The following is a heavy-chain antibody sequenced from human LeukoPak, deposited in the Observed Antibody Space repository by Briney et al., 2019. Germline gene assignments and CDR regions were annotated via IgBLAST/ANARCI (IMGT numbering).Heavy chain of an antibody. J-gene: IGHJ4*02. Sequence: SETLSLTCTVSGGSISSGSYYWSWIRQPAGKGLEWIGRIYTSGSTNYNPSLKSRVTISVDTSKNQFSLKLSSVTAADTAVYYCARDHSSGPSYYFDYWGQGTLVTVSS. V-gene: IGHV4-61*02. CDR3: ARDHSSGPSYYFDY. CDR2: IYTSGST. D-gene: IGHD3-22*01. CDR1: GGSISSGSYY.